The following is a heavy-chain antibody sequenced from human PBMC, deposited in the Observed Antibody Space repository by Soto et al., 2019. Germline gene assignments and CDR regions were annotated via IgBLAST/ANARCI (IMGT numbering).Heavy chain of an antibody. V-gene: IGHV3-64*01. CDR3: VRRVSGNYDY. Sequence: EVQLAESGGGMVQPGGSLRLSCVASGFTFSSYDMHWVRQAPGKGLEYVSSISSNGGTTYYGNSVKGRFTISRDNSKTTLYLQMGSLRAEDMDVYYCVRRVSGNYDYWGQGTLVTVSS. D-gene: IGHD1-7*01. J-gene: IGHJ4*02. CDR1: GFTFSSYD. CDR2: ISSNGGTT.